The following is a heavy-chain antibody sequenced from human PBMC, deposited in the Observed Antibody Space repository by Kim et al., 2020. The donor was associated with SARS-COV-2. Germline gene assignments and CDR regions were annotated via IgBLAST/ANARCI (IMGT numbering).Heavy chain of an antibody. V-gene: IGHV3-74*01. D-gene: IGHD1-26*01. Sequence: YADSVKRRFTLSSDNANRTLYLQMDSLRSEDTAVYYFARRRYTGTFYYFDYWGQGTLVSVSS. J-gene: IGHJ4*02. CDR3: ARRRYTGTFYYFDY.